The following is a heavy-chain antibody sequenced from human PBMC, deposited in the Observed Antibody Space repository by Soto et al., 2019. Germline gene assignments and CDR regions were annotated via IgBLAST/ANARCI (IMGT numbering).Heavy chain of an antibody. CDR3: AKMSSENYYDPVFS. Sequence: QVQLVESGGGLVKTSGSLRIACAASGFTFSDYYMSWVSQAPGKGLEWVSYISSSGNTIYYADSVKGRFTISRDNAKNSVYLQMNSLRAEDTALYFCAKMSSENYYDPVFSWGQGTLVTVSS. D-gene: IGHD3-22*01. J-gene: IGHJ4*02. CDR1: GFTFSDYY. V-gene: IGHV3-11*01. CDR2: ISSSGNTI.